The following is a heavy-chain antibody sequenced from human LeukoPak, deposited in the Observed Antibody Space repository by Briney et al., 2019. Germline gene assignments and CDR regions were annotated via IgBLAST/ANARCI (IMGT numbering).Heavy chain of an antibody. CDR2: ISSSSSYI. CDR1: GFTFSSYS. D-gene: IGHD3-10*01. CDR3: ARDYVTMVRGVIIKGQDFDY. V-gene: IGHV3-21*01. Sequence: GGSLRLSCAASGFTFSSYSMNWVRQAPGKGLEWVSSISSSSSYIYYADSVKGRFTISRDNAKNSLYLQMNSLRAEDTAVYYCARDYVTMVRGVIIKGQDFDYWGQGTLVTVSS. J-gene: IGHJ4*02.